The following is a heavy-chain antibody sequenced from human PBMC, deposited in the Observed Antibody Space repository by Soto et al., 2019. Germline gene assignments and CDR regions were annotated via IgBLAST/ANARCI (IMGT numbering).Heavy chain of an antibody. CDR3: ARAPFPIFGVVDYYGMDV. CDR1: GYTFTSYA. D-gene: IGHD3-3*01. Sequence: GASVKVSCKASGYTFTSYAMHWVRQAPGQRLEWMGWINAGNGNTKYSQKFQGRVTITRDTSASTAYMELSSLRSEDTAVYYCARAPFPIFGVVDYYGMDVWGQGXTVTVSS. V-gene: IGHV1-3*01. J-gene: IGHJ6*02. CDR2: INAGNGNT.